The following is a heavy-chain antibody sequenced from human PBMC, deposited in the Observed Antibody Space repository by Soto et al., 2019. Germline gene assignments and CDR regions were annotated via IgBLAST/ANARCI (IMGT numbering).Heavy chain of an antibody. CDR1: GGSISSGDYY. J-gene: IGHJ4*02. CDR2: IYYSGST. V-gene: IGHV4-30-4*01. D-gene: IGHD6-13*01. Sequence: QVQLQESGPGLVKPSQTLSLTCTVSGGSISSGDYYWSWIRQPPGKGLEWIGYIYYSGSTYYNPSLKSRVTISVDTSKYQFSLNLSSVTAADTAVYYCAAYSSSWTLGFDYWGQGTLVTVSS. CDR3: AAYSSSWTLGFDY.